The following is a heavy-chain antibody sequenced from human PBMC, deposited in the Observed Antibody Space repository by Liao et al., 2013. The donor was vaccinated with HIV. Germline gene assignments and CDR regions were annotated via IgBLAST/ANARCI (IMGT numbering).Heavy chain of an antibody. J-gene: IGHJ3*02. CDR2: IYYSGST. CDR1: GGSINSDY. V-gene: IGHV4-59*01. D-gene: IGHD2-2*01. CDR3: ARGTRVQFLDAFDI. Sequence: QVQLQESGPGLVKPSGTLSLTCSVSGGSINSDYWSWIRQPPGKGLECLGYIYYSGSTTYNPSLKTRVAISIDTSKTQFSLRLSSVTAADTAMYYCARGTRVQFLDAFDIWAEGPWSPSLQ.